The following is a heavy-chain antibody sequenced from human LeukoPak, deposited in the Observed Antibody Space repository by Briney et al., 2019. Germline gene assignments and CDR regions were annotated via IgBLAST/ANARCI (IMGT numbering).Heavy chain of an antibody. D-gene: IGHD3-10*01. Sequence: GGSLRLSCAASGFTFSSYAMHWVRQAPGKGLEWVAVISYDGSNKYYADSVKGRFTISRDNSKNTLYLQMNSLRAEDTAVYYCARGRGVFGDYFDYWGQGTLVNVSS. CDR1: GFTFSSYA. V-gene: IGHV3-30*04. CDR3: ARGRGVFGDYFDY. CDR2: ISYDGSNK. J-gene: IGHJ4*02.